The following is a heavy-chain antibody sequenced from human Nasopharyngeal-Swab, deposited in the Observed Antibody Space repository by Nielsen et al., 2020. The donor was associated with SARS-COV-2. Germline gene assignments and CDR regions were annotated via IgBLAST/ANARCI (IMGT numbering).Heavy chain of an antibody. CDR2: IKQDGSEK. CDR3: ARGDIVVVPAAILYYYYYMDV. V-gene: IGHV3-7*01. D-gene: IGHD2-2*02. CDR1: GFTFSSYW. J-gene: IGHJ6*03. Sequence: GGSLRLSCAASGFTFSSYWMSWVRQAPGKGLEWVANIKQDGSEKYYMDSVKGRFTISRDNAKNSLYLQMNSLRAEDTAVYYCARGDIVVVPAAILYYYYYMDVWGKGTTVTVSS.